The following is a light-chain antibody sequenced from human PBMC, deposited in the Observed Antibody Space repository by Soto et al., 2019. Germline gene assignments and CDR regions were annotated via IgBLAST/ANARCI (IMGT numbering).Light chain of an antibody. V-gene: IGKV1-5*01. CDR2: DAS. CDR1: QSISSW. J-gene: IGKJ2*01. Sequence: DIQMTQSPSTLSASVGDRVTITCRASQSISSWLAWYQQKPGKAPKLLIYDASSLERGVPSRFSGSGSGTEFTLTVSSLQHDDFATDYCQQYNSYAYTFGQGTKMEIK. CDR3: QQYNSYAYT.